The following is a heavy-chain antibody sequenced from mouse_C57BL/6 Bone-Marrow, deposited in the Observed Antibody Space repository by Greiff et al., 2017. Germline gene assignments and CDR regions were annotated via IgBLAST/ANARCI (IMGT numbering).Heavy chain of an antibody. CDR2: IHPSASDT. V-gene: IGHV1-74*01. D-gene: IGHD2-2*01. Sequence: VKLQQPGAELVKPGASVKVSCKASGYTFTSYWMHWVKQRPGQGLEWIGRIHPSASDTNYNQKFKGKATLTVDKSSSTAYMQLSCLTSEDSAVYYCAIRWLPAWFAYWGQGTLVTVSA. CDR3: AIRWLPAWFAY. CDR1: GYTFTSYW. J-gene: IGHJ3*01.